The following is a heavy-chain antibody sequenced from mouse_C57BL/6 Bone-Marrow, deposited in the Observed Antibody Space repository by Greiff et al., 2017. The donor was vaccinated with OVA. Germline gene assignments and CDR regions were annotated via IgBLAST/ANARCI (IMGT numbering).Heavy chain of an antibody. CDR1: GYTFTSYW. D-gene: IGHD2-10*01. CDR2: IYPSDSET. CDR3: ATYYGNYGGFYFDY. V-gene: IGHV1-61*01. Sequence: QVQLQQPGAELVRPGSSVKLSCKASGYTFTSYWMDWVKQRPGQGLEWIGNIYPSDSETPYNQKFKDKATLTVDKSSSPAYMQLLSLTSEDSAVYCCATYYGNYGGFYFDYGGKGNTLTVSS. J-gene: IGHJ2*01.